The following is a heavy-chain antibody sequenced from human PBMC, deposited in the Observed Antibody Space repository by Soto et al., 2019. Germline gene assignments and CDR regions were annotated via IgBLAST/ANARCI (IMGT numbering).Heavy chain of an antibody. V-gene: IGHV7-4-1*02. J-gene: IGHJ3*02. CDR2: INTNTGNP. CDR1: GYTFTSYA. D-gene: IGHD6-13*01. CDR3: ARAGEYSSSWYAWGVDAFDI. Sequence: ASVKVSCKASGYTFTSYAMNWVRQAPGQGLEWMGWINTNTGNPTYAQGFTGRFVFSLDTSVSTAYPQISSLKAEDTAVYYCARAGEYSSSWYAWGVDAFDIWGQGTMVTVSS.